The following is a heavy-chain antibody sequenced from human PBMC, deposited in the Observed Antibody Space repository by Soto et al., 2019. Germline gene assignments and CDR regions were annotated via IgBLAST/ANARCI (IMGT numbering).Heavy chain of an antibody. Sequence: QVQLVQSGAEVKKPGSWVKVSCKASGGTFSSYAISWVQQAPGQGLEWMGGIIPIFGTANYAQKFQGRVTITADESTSTAYMELSSLRSEDTAVYYCAREGASGSHIGYWGQGTLVTVSS. CDR2: IIPIFGTA. V-gene: IGHV1-69*01. D-gene: IGHD3-22*01. CDR1: GGTFSSYA. CDR3: AREGASGSHIGY. J-gene: IGHJ4*02.